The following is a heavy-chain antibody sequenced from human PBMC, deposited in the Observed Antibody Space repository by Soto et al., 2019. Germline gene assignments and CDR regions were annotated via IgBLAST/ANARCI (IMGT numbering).Heavy chain of an antibody. Sequence: GASVKVSCKASGGTFSSYAISWVRQAPGQGLEWMGGIIPIFGTANYAQKFQGRVTTTADESTSTAYMELSSLSSEDTAVYYCARGVTSVATGGTSRGYYFDYWGQGTLVTVSS. CDR3: ARGVTSVATGGTSRGYYFDY. D-gene: IGHD5-12*01. J-gene: IGHJ4*02. CDR1: GGTFSSYA. CDR2: IIPIFGTA. V-gene: IGHV1-69*13.